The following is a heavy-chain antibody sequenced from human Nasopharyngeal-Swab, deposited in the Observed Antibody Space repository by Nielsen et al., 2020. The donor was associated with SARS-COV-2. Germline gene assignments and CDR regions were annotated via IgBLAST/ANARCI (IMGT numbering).Heavy chain of an antibody. CDR3: ARDDYGDYGYFGH. J-gene: IGHJ4*02. CDR1: GYTLTGYY. V-gene: IGHV1-2*02. CDR2: INPHSRGT. D-gene: IGHD4-17*01. Sequence: ASVNSCKASGYTLTGYYMHWVRQAPGQGLEWMGWINPHSRGTKYAQKFQGRVTMTSDTSINTAYMELRRLRSDDTAVYYCARDDYGDYGYFGHWGQGTLVTVSS.